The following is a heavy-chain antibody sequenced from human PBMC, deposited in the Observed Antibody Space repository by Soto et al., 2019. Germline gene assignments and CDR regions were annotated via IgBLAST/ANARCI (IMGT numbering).Heavy chain of an antibody. CDR2: MNPNSGNT. CDR3: ARVTYYDFWSGYFDWRDNWFDP. D-gene: IGHD3-3*01. V-gene: IGHV1-8*01. CDR1: GYTFTSYD. J-gene: IGHJ5*02. Sequence: ASVKVSCKASGYTFTSYDINWVRRATGQGLERMGWMNPNSGNTGYAQKFQGRVTMTRNTSISTAYMELSSLRSEDTAVYYCARVTYYDFWSGYFDWRDNWFDPWGQGTLVTVSS.